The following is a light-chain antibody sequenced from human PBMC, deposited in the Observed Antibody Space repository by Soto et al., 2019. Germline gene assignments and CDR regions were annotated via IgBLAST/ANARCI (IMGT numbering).Light chain of an antibody. Sequence: QSVLTQPPSVSGAPGQRVTISCTGSSSNIGAGYDVHWYQQLPGTAPKLLIFGNSNRPSGVPDRFSGSNSGTSASLAITGLQAEDEADYYCQSYDSTLNGWIFGGGTKLTLL. CDR3: QSYDSTLNGWI. J-gene: IGLJ2*01. V-gene: IGLV1-40*01. CDR1: SSNIGAGYD. CDR2: GNS.